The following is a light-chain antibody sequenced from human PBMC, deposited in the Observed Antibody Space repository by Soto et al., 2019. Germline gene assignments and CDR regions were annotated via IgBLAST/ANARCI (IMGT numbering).Light chain of an antibody. CDR2: DAS. CDR1: QDISNY. J-gene: IGKJ4*01. V-gene: IGKV1-33*01. CDR3: QQYDNRPLT. Sequence: DIHVTQSPSSLSASVGDRVTITCQASQDISNYLNWYQQKPGKAHKLLIYDASNLETGVPSRFSGSGSGTDFTFTISSLQPEDIATYYCQQYDNRPLTFGGGTKVDIK.